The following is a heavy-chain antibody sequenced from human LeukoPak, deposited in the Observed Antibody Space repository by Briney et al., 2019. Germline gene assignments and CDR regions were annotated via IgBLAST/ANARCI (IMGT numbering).Heavy chain of an antibody. D-gene: IGHD1-1*01. CDR3: ARIDWNDGGWFDP. CDR2: IYTSGST. J-gene: IGHJ5*02. CDR1: GGSISSGSYY. V-gene: IGHV4-61*02. Sequence: PSQTLSFTCTVSGGSISSGSYYWSWIRQPAGKGLEWIGRIYTSGSTNYNPSLKSRVTISVDTSKNLFSLKLSSVTAADTAVYYCARIDWNDGGWFDPWGQGTLVTVSS.